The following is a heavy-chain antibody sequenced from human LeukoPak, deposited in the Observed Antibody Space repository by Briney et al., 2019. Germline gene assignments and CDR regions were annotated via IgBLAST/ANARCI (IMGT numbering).Heavy chain of an antibody. J-gene: IGHJ5*02. CDR2: IYCSGST. CDR3: ARVGGYASFMNWFDP. V-gene: IGHV4-59*11. Sequence: PSETLSLTCTVSGGSISSHYWSWIRQPPGKGLEWIGYIYCSGSTNYNPSLKSRVTISVDTSKNQFSLKLSSVTAADTAVYYCARVGGYASFMNWFDPWGQGTLVTVSS. CDR1: GGSISSHY. D-gene: IGHD2-8*01.